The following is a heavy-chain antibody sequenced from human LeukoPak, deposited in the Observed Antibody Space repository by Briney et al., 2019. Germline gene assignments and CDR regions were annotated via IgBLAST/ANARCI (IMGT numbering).Heavy chain of an antibody. Sequence: GGSLRLSCEGSAFIFSGHWMNWVRQTPGKGLEWVASIKEDGSERQYVDSVKGRFSISRDNTKGSLFLQLNSLRAEDTAVYYCATPGGSVLRFLEWSKSPYYYYGMDVWGQGTTVTVSS. J-gene: IGHJ6*02. CDR1: AFIFSGHW. D-gene: IGHD3-3*01. CDR3: ATPGGSVLRFLEWSKSPYYYYGMDV. V-gene: IGHV3-7*03. CDR2: IKEDGSER.